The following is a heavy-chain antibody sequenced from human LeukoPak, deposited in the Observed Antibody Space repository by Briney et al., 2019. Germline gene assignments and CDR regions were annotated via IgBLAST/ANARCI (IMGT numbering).Heavy chain of an antibody. J-gene: IGHJ6*03. CDR3: ARVGSDSSGYHYYYYYMDV. V-gene: IGHV4-34*01. CDR1: GGSFSGYY. CDR2: INHSGST. D-gene: IGHD3-22*01. Sequence: SETLSLTCAVFGGSFSGYYWTWIRQPPGKGLEWIGEINHSGSTNYNPSLKSRVTISVDMSKNQFSLKLSSVTAADTAVYYCARVGSDSSGYHYYYYYMDVWGKGTTVTISS.